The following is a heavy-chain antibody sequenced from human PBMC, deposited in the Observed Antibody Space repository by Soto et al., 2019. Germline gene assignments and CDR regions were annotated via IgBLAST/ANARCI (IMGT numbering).Heavy chain of an antibody. V-gene: IGHV4-59*01. J-gene: IGHJ4*02. CDR1: GGSISNYY. CDR2: IYYSGST. CDR3: ARTHYYDSNWYFYY. D-gene: IGHD3-16*01. Sequence: SETLSLTCTVSGGSISNYYWSWIRQPPGKGLEWIGYIYYSGSTNYNPSLKSRVTISVDTSKNQFSLTLTSVTAADTAIYYCARTHYYDSNWYFYYWGQGTLLTVSS.